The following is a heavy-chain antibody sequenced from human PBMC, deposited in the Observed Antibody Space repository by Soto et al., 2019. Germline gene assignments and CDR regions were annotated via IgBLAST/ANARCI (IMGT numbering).Heavy chain of an antibody. J-gene: IGHJ6*02. D-gene: IGHD3-9*01. CDR3: ARADWLLNYYYYGMDV. CDR1: GFTFSSYS. CDR2: ISSSSSYI. Sequence: EVQLVESGGGLVKPGGSLRLSCAASGFTFSSYSMNWVRQAPGKGLEWVSSISSSSSYIYYADSAKGRFTISRDNAKNSLYLQMNSLRAEDTAVYYCARADWLLNYYYYGMDVWGQGTTVTVSS. V-gene: IGHV3-21*01.